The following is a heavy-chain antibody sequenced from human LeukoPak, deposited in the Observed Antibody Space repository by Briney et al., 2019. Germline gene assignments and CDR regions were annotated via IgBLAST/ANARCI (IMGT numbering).Heavy chain of an antibody. Sequence: PGGSLRLSCAASGFTVSSNYMSWVRQAPGKGLEWVSAISGSGGSTYYADSVKGRFTISRDNSKNTLYLQMNSLRAEDTAVYYCAKDPHDSYYYYYYGMDVWGQGTTVTVSS. CDR3: AKDPHDSYYYYYYGMDV. D-gene: IGHD3-3*01. CDR2: ISGSGGST. V-gene: IGHV3-23*01. J-gene: IGHJ6*02. CDR1: GFTVSSNY.